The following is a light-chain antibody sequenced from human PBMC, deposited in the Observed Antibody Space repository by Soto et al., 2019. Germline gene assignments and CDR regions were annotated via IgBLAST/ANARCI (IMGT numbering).Light chain of an antibody. CDR3: CSFAGLNTLL. V-gene: IGLV2-23*01. CDR1: SSDVGSYNL. CDR2: EGS. J-gene: IGLJ2*01. Sequence: QSVLTQPASVSGSPGQSITISCTGTSSDVGSYNLVSWYQQHPGKAPKLMIYEGSKRPSGVSNRFSGSKSGNTASLTISGLQAEDQGDYYCCSFAGLNTLLFGGGTKLTVL.